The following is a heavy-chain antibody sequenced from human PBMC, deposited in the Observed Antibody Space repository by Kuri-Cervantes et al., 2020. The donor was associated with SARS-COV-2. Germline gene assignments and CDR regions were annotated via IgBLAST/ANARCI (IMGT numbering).Heavy chain of an antibody. D-gene: IGHD1-1*01. V-gene: IGHV1-69*05. Sequence: KISCKASGGTFSSYAISWVRQAPGQGLEWMGGIIPIFGTANYAQKFQGRVTITTDESTNTAYMELSSLRSEDTAVYYCARSWGNWRYMDVWGKGTTVTVSS. CDR3: ARSWGNWRYMDV. J-gene: IGHJ6*03. CDR1: GGTFSSYA. CDR2: IIPIFGTA.